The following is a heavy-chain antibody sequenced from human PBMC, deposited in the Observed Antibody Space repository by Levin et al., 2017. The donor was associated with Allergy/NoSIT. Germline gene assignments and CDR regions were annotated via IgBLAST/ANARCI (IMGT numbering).Heavy chain of an antibody. Sequence: SETLSLTCAVYGGSFSGYYWSWIRQPPGKGLEWIGEINHSGSTNYNPSLKSRVTISVDTSKNQFSLKLSSVTAADTAVYYCARGKQYDILTGYYKRWYYYYGMDVWGQGTTVTVSS. J-gene: IGHJ6*02. CDR2: INHSGST. CDR1: GGSFSGYY. V-gene: IGHV4-34*01. CDR3: ARGKQYDILTGYYKRWYYYYGMDV. D-gene: IGHD3-9*01.